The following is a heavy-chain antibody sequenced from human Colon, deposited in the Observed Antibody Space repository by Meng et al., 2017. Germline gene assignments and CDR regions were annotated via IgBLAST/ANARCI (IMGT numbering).Heavy chain of an antibody. J-gene: IGHJ4*02. Sequence: QVQLQESGPGLVRPSETLSLTCTVSGGSVSSGSYYWSWIRQPPGKGLEWIGYIYYTGSTNYNPSLKSRVTISVDTSKNQFSLKLCSVTAADTAVYYCARGPLDYWGQGTLVTVSS. V-gene: IGHV4-61*01. CDR1: GGSVSSGSYY. CDR2: IYYTGST. CDR3: ARGPLDY.